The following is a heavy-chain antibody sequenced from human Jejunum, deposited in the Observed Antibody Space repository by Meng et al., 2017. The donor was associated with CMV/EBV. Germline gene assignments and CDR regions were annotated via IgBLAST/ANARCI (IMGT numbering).Heavy chain of an antibody. Sequence: FSFDDYAMHGVRQAPGKGLEWVSGISWNSDRIDYADSVKGRFTISRDNVKNFLFLEMNSLRPEDTAFYYCAKSLSPYDFWSGTDFWGQGTLVTVSS. V-gene: IGHV3-9*01. J-gene: IGHJ4*02. CDR1: FSFDDYA. D-gene: IGHD3-3*01. CDR2: ISWNSDRI. CDR3: AKSLSPYDFWSGTDF.